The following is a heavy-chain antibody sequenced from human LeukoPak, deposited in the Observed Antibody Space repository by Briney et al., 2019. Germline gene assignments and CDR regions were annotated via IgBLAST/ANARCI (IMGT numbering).Heavy chain of an antibody. CDR1: GFTFSSYA. J-gene: IGHJ4*02. CDR2: ISGSGGST. D-gene: IGHD6-13*01. CDR3: AKSQNYIAAAGVLGY. Sequence: GGSLRLSCAASGFTFSSYAMSWVRQAPGKGLEWVSAISGSGGSTYYADSVKGRFTISRDNSKHTLYLQMNSLRAEDTAVYYCAKSQNYIAAAGVLGYWGQGTLVTVSS. V-gene: IGHV3-23*01.